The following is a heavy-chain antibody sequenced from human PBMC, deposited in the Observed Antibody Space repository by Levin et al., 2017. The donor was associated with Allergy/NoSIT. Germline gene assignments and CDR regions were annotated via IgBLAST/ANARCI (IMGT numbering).Heavy chain of an antibody. D-gene: IGHD2-15*01. J-gene: IGHJ6*02. CDR3: ARVNGYCSGGTCFNRGMDV. Sequence: GESLKISCAASGFTFSGYWMHWVRQAPGKGLVWVSRINSDGSSTSYADSVKGRFTISRDNDKHTLYLKVKSLRTEDTAVYYCARVNGYCSGGTCFNRGMDVWGRGTTVTVSS. CDR2: INSDGSST. V-gene: IGHV3-74*01. CDR1: GFTFSGYW.